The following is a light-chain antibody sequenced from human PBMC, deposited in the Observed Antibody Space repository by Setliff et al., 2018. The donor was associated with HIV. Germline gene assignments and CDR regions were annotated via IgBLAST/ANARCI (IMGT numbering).Light chain of an antibody. CDR3: QVWDSSSDHHV. CDR2: ANS. CDR1: NIGSKS. Sequence: SYELTQPPSVSVAPGKTARITCGVNNIGSKSVHWYQQKPGQAPVLVVYANSGRPSGIPERFSGSNSGNTATLTISRVEAGDEADYYCQVWDSSSDHHVFGTGTKVTVL. V-gene: IGLV3-21*03. J-gene: IGLJ1*01.